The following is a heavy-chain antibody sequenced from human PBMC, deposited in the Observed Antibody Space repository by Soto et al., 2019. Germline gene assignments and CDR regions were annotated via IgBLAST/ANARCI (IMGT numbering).Heavy chain of an antibody. CDR3: ARGGTYYDFWSGSTYYYYMDV. D-gene: IGHD3-3*01. CDR2: IYSGGST. Sequence: PGGSLRLSCAASGFTVSSNYMSWVRQAPGKELEWVSVIYSGGSTYYADSVKGRFTISRHNSKNTLYLQMNSLRAEDTAVYYCARGGTYYDFWSGSTYYYYMDVWGKGTTVTVSS. J-gene: IGHJ6*03. CDR1: GFTVSSNY. V-gene: IGHV3-53*04.